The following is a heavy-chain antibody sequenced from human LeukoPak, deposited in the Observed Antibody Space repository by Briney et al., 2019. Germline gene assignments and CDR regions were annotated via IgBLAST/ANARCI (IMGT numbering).Heavy chain of an antibody. Sequence: PGGSLRLSCVASGFTFSDYYMSWIRQAPGKGLEWLSYISTRGSTIYYADSVKGRFTISRDNAKNSLYLHMNSLRAEDTAVYYCARDYGGSSPFDYWGQGTLVTVSS. J-gene: IGHJ4*02. CDR1: GFTFSDYY. D-gene: IGHD4-23*01. CDR3: ARDYGGSSPFDY. CDR2: ISTRGSTI. V-gene: IGHV3-11*04.